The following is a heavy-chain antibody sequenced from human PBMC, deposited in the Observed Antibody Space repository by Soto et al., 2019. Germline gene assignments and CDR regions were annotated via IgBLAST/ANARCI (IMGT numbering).Heavy chain of an antibody. Sequence: SGTLCLTCTVAGGSISSGRYYWSWIRQHPGKGLDWIGYIYYSGSTYYNASLKSRVTISLDTSNHQFSLKLSSVTAADKAVYSCARGQLRYLDGSNWFDPWGQGTLVTVSS. CDR1: GGSISSGRYY. CDR2: IYYSGST. CDR3: ARGQLRYLDGSNWFDP. V-gene: IGHV4-31*03. J-gene: IGHJ5*02. D-gene: IGHD3-9*01.